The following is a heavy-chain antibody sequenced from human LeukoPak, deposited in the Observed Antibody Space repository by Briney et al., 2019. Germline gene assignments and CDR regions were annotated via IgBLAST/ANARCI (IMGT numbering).Heavy chain of an antibody. CDR3: ARGRVDGDREIDY. D-gene: IGHD4-17*01. CDR2: IIPIFGTA. Sequence: SVKVSCKVSGYTLTGLSMHWVRQAPGQGLEWMGGIIPIFGTANYAQKFQGRVTITADESTSTAYMELSSLRSEDTAVYYCARGRVDGDREIDYWGQGTLVTVSS. V-gene: IGHV1-69*13. J-gene: IGHJ4*02. CDR1: GYTLTGLS.